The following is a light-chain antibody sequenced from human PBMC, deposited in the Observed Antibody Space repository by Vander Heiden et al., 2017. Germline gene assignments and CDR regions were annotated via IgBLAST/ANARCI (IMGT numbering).Light chain of an antibody. Sequence: IQLTQSPSFLSASVGDRVTITCRASQGISSHLAWHQQKPGKAPKLLLYAASTLQSGVPSRFSGSGSGTEFTLTISSLQPEDFATYYCQQFNSYPQTFGQGTKVEMK. CDR3: QQFNSYPQT. J-gene: IGKJ1*01. V-gene: IGKV1-9*01. CDR2: AAS. CDR1: QGISSH.